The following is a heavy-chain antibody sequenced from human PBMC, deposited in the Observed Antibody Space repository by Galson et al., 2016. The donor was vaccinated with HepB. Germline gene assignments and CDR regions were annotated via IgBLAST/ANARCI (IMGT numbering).Heavy chain of an antibody. D-gene: IGHD7-27*01. CDR3: AKDLTGGDYYGMDG. Sequence: SLRLSCAASGFTFSSSGMHWVRQTPGKGLEWVLIISYDGRNKYYADSVKGRFTISRDNSKNTLYLQMNSLRPEDTAVYYCAKDLTGGDYYGMDGWGQGTTVTVSS. V-gene: IGHV3-30*18. CDR1: GFTFSSSG. CDR2: ISYDGRNK. J-gene: IGHJ6*02.